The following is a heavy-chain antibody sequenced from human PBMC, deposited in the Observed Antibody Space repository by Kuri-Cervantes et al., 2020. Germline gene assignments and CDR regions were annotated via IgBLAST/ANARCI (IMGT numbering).Heavy chain of an antibody. Sequence: GESLKISCAASGFTFINYAMSWVRQAPGKGLEWVANIKQDGSEKYYVDSVKGRFTISRDNAKNSLYLQMNSLRAEDTAVYYCARDFSSGWAEYYFDYWGQGTLVTVSS. J-gene: IGHJ4*02. D-gene: IGHD6-19*01. V-gene: IGHV3-7*01. CDR3: ARDFSSGWAEYYFDY. CDR1: GFTFINYA. CDR2: IKQDGSEK.